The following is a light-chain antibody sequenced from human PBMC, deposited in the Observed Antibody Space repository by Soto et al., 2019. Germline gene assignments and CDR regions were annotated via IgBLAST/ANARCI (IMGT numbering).Light chain of an antibody. Sequence: DIQMTQSPSSVSASVGDRVTITCRASQGISNWLAWYQQQPGKAPKLLIYAASSLQSGVTSRFSGGGSGTHFTLIISSLQAEDFATYYYQQTNTCLPLTFGRGTKVEIK. V-gene: IGKV1-12*01. CDR1: QGISNW. CDR2: AAS. CDR3: QQTNTCLPLT. J-gene: IGKJ4*01.